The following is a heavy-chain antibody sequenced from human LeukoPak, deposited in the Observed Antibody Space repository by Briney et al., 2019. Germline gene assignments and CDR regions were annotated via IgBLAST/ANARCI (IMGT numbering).Heavy chain of an antibody. D-gene: IGHD4-17*01. CDR3: ARGPDYGDSDSPFDY. CDR1: GGSFSGYY. CDR2: INHSGST. Sequence: SETLSLTCAVYGGSFSGYYWSWIRQPPGKGLEWIGEINHSGSTNYNPSLKSRVTISADTSKNQFSLKLSSVTAADTAVYYCARGPDYGDSDSPFDYWGQGTLVTVSS. V-gene: IGHV4-34*01. J-gene: IGHJ4*02.